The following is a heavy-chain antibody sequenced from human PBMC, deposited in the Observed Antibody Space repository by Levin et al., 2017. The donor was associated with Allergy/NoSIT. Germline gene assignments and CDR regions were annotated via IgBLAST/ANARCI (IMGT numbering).Heavy chain of an antibody. CDR3: ASRHYYDSSGHYTYY. D-gene: IGHD3-22*01. Sequence: PGGSLRLSCGVSGEPFTGYFWSWIRQPPGQGLEWIGEINHSGSTNYKTSLRSRVTISVDTPKKQFSLKLSSVTAADTAVYYCASRHYYDSSGHYTYYWGQGTLVTVSS. J-gene: IGHJ4*02. V-gene: IGHV4-34*01. CDR1: GEPFTGYF. CDR2: INHSGST.